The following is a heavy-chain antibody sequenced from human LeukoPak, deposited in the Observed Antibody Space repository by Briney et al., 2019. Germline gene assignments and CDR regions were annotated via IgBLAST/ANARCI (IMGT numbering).Heavy chain of an antibody. Sequence: GGSLRLSCAASGLTFSSYAMSWVRQAPGKGLEWVSAISASGGNTSYADSVKGRFTISRDNSKNTLYLQMNSLRAEDTAVYYCAKTGYSSSWFDYWGQGTLVTVSS. J-gene: IGHJ4*02. V-gene: IGHV3-23*01. D-gene: IGHD6-13*01. CDR3: AKTGYSSSWFDY. CDR1: GLTFSSYA. CDR2: ISASGGNT.